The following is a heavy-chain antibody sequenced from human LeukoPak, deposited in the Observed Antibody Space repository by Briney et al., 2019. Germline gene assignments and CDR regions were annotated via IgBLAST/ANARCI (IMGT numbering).Heavy chain of an antibody. V-gene: IGHV4-61*02. D-gene: IGHD2-2*02. CDR1: GGSISSGSYY. CDR3: ARAYMGFCSSTSCYNAFDI. Sequence: SETLSLTCTVSGGSISSGSYYWSWIRQPAGKGLEWIGRIYTSGSTNYNPSLKSRVTISVDTSKNQFSLKLSSVTAADTAVYYCARAYMGFCSSTSCYNAFDIWGQGTMVTVSS. J-gene: IGHJ3*02. CDR2: IYTSGST.